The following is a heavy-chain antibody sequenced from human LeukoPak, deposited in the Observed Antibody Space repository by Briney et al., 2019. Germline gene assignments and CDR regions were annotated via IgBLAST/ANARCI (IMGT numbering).Heavy chain of an antibody. CDR2: ISAYNGNT. CDR1: GYTXSSYG. D-gene: IGHD2-15*01. J-gene: IGHJ4*02. Sequence: ASVKVSCKASGYTXSSYGISWVRQAPGQGLELLGYISAYNGNTNYAQKVQGRITMTTDTSTSTAYMEMRSLRSDDTAVYYCARDCSGSSCYWIHWGQGTLVTVSS. V-gene: IGHV1-18*01. CDR3: ARDCSGSSCYWIH.